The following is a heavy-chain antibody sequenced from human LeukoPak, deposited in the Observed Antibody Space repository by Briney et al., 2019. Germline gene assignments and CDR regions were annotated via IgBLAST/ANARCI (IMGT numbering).Heavy chain of an antibody. CDR1: GGSISSYY. Sequence: SETLSLTCTVSGGSISSYYWSWIRQPPGKGLEWIGYIYYSGSTNCNPSLKSRVTISVDTSKNQFSLKLSSVTAADTAVYYCASIAVAGHYYFDYWGQGTLVTVSS. CDR3: ASIAVAGHYYFDY. D-gene: IGHD6-19*01. CDR2: IYYSGST. J-gene: IGHJ4*02. V-gene: IGHV4-59*08.